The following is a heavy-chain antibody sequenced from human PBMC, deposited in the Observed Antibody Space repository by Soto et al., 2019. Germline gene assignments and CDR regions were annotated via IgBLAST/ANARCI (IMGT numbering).Heavy chain of an antibody. CDR1: GYTFTGYY. CDR3: ARDYVLLWGMDV. Sequence: QVQLVQSGAEVKKPGASVKVSCKASGYTFTGYYMHWVRQAPGQGLEWMGWINPNRGGTNYAQKFQGRVNMTRDTSISTDYMELSRLRSDDTAVYYCARDYVLLWGMDVWGQGTTVTVSS. D-gene: IGHD2-21*01. CDR2: INPNRGGT. J-gene: IGHJ6*02. V-gene: IGHV1-2*02.